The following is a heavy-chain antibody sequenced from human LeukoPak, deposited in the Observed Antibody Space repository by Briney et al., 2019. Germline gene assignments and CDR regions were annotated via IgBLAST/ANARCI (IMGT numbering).Heavy chain of an antibody. CDR1: GFTLNTYG. V-gene: IGHV3-33*01. CDR3: ARVGCTGGSCLAYNYYAMDV. CDR2: IWYDGSDK. J-gene: IGHJ6*02. Sequence: GGSPRLSCAASGFTLNTYGMNWVRQAPGKGLEWVAIIWYDGSDKYYAESVKGRFTISRDNSKNTMYLQVNSLRPEDTAVYYCARVGCTGGSCLAYNYYAMDVWGQGTTVTVSS. D-gene: IGHD2-15*01.